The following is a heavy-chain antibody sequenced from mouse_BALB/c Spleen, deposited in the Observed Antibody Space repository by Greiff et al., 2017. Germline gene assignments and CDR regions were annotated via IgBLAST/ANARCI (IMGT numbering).Heavy chain of an antibody. CDR1: GFTFSSFG. J-gene: IGHJ4*01. Sequence: EVKLMESGGGLVQPGGSRKLSCAASGFTFSSFGMHWVRQAPEKGLEWVAYISSGSSTIYYADTVKGRFTISRDNPKNTLFLQMTSLRSEDTAMYYCAREGYGYDDYYAMDYWGQGTSVTVSS. CDR2: ISSGSSTI. CDR3: AREGYGYDDYYAMDY. V-gene: IGHV5-17*02. D-gene: IGHD2-2*01.